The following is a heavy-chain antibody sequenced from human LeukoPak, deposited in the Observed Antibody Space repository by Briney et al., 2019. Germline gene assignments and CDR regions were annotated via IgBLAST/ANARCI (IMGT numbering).Heavy chain of an antibody. CDR2: ISGSSSHT. Sequence: GGSLRLSCEGSGFTFNDYYMGWIRQAPGKGLEWVSYISGSSSHTDYADSVKGRFTISRDSAKNSLYLQMNSLRVEDTAVYYCARQVPSGWYYFDYWGQGTLVTVSS. CDR1: GFTFNDYY. J-gene: IGHJ4*02. CDR3: ARQVPSGWYYFDY. V-gene: IGHV3-11*06. D-gene: IGHD6-19*01.